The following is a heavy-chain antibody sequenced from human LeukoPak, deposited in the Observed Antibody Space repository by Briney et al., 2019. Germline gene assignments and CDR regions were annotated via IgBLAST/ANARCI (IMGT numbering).Heavy chain of an antibody. J-gene: IGHJ3*02. CDR3: ARDLYSGPSDGFDI. D-gene: IGHD2-8*01. CDR2: INPNSGGT. Sequence: ASVKVSCKASGYTFTGYYMHWVRQAPGQGLEWMGWINPNSGGTNYAQKLQGRVTMTTDTSTRTAYMELRSLRSDDTAVYYCARDLYSGPSDGFDIWGQGTMVTVSS. CDR1: GYTFTGYY. V-gene: IGHV1-2*02.